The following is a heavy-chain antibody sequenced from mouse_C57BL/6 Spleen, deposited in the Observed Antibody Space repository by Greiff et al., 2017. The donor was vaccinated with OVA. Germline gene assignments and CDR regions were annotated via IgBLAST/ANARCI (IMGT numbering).Heavy chain of an antibody. J-gene: IGHJ4*01. D-gene: IGHD3-1*01. CDR2: INPYNGGT. CDR3: AKRGLCLYAMDY. Sequence: EVKLMESGPVLVKPGASVKMSCKASGYTFTDYYMNWVKQSHGKSLEWIGVINPYNGGTSYNQKFKGKATLTVDKSSSTAYMELNSLTSEDSAVYDCAKRGLCLYAMDYWGQGTSVTVSS. V-gene: IGHV1-19*01. CDR1: GYTFTDYY.